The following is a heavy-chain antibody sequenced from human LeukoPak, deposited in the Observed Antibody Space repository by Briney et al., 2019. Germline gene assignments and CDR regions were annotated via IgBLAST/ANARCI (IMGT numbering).Heavy chain of an antibody. CDR2: ISSSGSTI. CDR1: GFTFSDYY. D-gene: IGHD6-13*01. Sequence: GGSLRLSCAASGFTFSDYYMSWIRQAPGKGLEWVSYISSSGSTIYYADSVKGQFTISRDNAKNSLYLQMNSLRAEDTAVYYCASMGSWPQGGAFDIWGQGTMVTVSS. V-gene: IGHV3-11*01. CDR3: ASMGSWPQGGAFDI. J-gene: IGHJ3*02.